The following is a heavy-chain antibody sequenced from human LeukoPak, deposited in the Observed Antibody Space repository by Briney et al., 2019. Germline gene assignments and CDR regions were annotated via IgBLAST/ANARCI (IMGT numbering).Heavy chain of an antibody. CDR2: IYHSGST. CDR1: GGSISSGGYY. V-gene: IGHV4-30-2*01. CDR3: AKYSSSSRGLADGFDI. Sequence: SETLSLTCTVSGGSISSGGYYWSWIRQPPGKGLEWIGYIYHSGSTYYNPSLKSRVTISVDRSKNQFSLKLSSVTAADTAVYYCAKYSSSSRGLADGFDIWGQGTPVTVSS. D-gene: IGHD6-6*01. J-gene: IGHJ3*02.